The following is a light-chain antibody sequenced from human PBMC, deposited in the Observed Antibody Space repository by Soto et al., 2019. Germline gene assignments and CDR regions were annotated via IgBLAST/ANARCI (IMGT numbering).Light chain of an antibody. V-gene: IGKV3-15*01. CDR3: QQYNNWPPLT. CDR1: QSVSSN. Sequence: EIVMTQSPATLSVSPGERATLSCGASQSVSSNLAWYQQQPGQAPRLLIYGASTRATGIPARFSGSGSGTEFTLTISSLQSEDFAVYYCQQYNNWPPLTFGGGTKVEIK. J-gene: IGKJ4*01. CDR2: GAS.